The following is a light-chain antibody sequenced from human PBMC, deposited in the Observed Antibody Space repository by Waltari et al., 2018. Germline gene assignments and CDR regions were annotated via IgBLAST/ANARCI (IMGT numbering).Light chain of an antibody. J-gene: IGKJ2*01. CDR3: QQYGSSPLT. V-gene: IGKV3-20*01. CDR1: QSISSNY. Sequence: EILLTQSPGTLSLSPGERATLSCRASQSISSNYLAWYQQKPGQAPRLLIYGASSRATGIPDRFSGSGYDTDFTLTVSRLESEDFGVYYCQQYGSSPLTFGQGTKVGIK. CDR2: GAS.